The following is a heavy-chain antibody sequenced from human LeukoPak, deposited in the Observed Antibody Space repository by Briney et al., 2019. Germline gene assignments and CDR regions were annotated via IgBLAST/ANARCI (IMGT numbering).Heavy chain of an antibody. J-gene: IGHJ5*02. CDR1: GFTFMSYT. D-gene: IGHD4-17*01. V-gene: IGHV3-21*01. CDR3: AREPPSTVLNWFDP. CDR2: ISGSSTYI. Sequence: GGSLRLSCAASGFTFMSYTMNWIRQAPGKGLEWVASISGSSTYIYYADSVKGRFTISRDSAKDSLYLRMNSLRAEDTAVYYCAREPPSTVLNWFDPWGQGTLVTVSS.